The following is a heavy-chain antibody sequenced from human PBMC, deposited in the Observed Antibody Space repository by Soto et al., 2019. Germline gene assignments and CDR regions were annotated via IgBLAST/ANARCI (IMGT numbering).Heavy chain of an antibody. V-gene: IGHV1-18*01. CDR1: DYTFTSYG. Sequence: ASVKVSCKASDYTFTSYGINWVRQAPGQGLEWMGWISPYNDNTQYAQRFQGRVTLTTDTSTNTAYMELRSLRSDDTAVYYCARAIRGYQSYGGYLGQGTLVTVSS. CDR2: ISPYNDNT. D-gene: IGHD5-12*01. J-gene: IGHJ4*02. CDR3: ARAIRGYQSYGGY.